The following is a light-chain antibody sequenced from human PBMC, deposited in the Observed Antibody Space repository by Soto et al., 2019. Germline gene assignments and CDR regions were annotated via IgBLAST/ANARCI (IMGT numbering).Light chain of an antibody. CDR3: APWDGSLPAEV. CDR1: SSNIGNNY. J-gene: IGLJ2*01. Sequence: QSVLTQSPSVSAAPGQKVTISCSGSSSNIGNNYVSWYQQLPGTAPTLLIYDNNKRPSGIPDRLSGSKSGTSGTLDITGLQTGDEADYYCAPWDGSLPAEVFGGGTKLHVL. CDR2: DNN. V-gene: IGLV1-51*01.